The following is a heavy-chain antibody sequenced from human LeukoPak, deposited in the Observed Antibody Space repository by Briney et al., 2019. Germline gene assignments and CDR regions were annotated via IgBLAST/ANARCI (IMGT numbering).Heavy chain of an antibody. V-gene: IGHV1-69*05. CDR2: IIPIFGTA. D-gene: IGHD6-19*01. Sequence: ASVKVSCKASGGTFISYAISWVRQAPGQGLEWMGRIIPIFGTANYAQKFQGRVTITTDESTSTAYMELSSLRSEDTAVYYCARGDSSGWYMRWFDPWGQGTLVTVSS. CDR3: ARGDSSGWYMRWFDP. CDR1: GGTFISYA. J-gene: IGHJ5*02.